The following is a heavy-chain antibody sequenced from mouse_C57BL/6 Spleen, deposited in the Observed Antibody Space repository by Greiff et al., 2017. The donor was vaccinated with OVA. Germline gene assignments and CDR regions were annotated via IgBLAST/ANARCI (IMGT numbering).Heavy chain of an antibody. J-gene: IGHJ4*01. V-gene: IGHV1-55*01. CDR1: GYTFTSYW. CDR3: ARRYYAMDY. CDR2: IYPGSGST. Sequence: QVQLQQPGAELVKPGASVKMSCKASGYTFTSYWITWVKQRPGQGLAWIGDIYPGSGSTNYNEKFRSKATLTVDTSSSTAYMQLSSLTSEDSAVYYCARRYYAMDYWGQGTSVTVSS.